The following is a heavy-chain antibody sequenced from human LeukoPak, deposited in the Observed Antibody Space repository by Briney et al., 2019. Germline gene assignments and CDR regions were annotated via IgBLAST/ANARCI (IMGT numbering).Heavy chain of an antibody. V-gene: IGHV4-59*01. CDR3: ARTVADYAFDI. J-gene: IGHJ3*02. CDR2: IYYSGST. CDR1: GGSISSYY. Sequence: SETLSLTCTVSGGSISSYYWSWIRQPPGKGLEWIGYIYYSGSTNYNPSLKSRVTISVDTSKNQFSLKLSSVTAADTAVYYCARTVADYAFDIWGQGTMVTVSS. D-gene: IGHD6-19*01.